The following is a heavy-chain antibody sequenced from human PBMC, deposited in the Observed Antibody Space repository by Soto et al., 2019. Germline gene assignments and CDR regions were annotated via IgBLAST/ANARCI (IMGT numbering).Heavy chain of an antibody. CDR2: ISYDGSNK. CDR1: GFTFSSYG. CDR3: AKDGGQKLASYYYCGMDA. D-gene: IGHD3-16*01. J-gene: IGHJ6*02. V-gene: IGHV3-30*18. Sequence: QVQLVESGGGVVQPGRSLRLSCAASGFTFSSYGMHWVRQATGKGLEWVAVISYDGSNKYYADSVKGRFTISRDNSKNSVYLQMNSLRAEDTAVYYCAKDGGQKLASYYYCGMDAWGQGTTVTVSS.